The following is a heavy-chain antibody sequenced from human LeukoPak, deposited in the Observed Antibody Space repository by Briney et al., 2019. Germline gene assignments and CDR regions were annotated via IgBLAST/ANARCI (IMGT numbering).Heavy chain of an antibody. Sequence: SGGSLRLSCAASGFTFNEYYMSWIRQAPGKGLEWVSYISTTGSYINYADSVKGRFTISRDNAKNSLFLQMNSLRAEDTAVYYCARPYDTRGYFPDYWGQGTLVTVSS. J-gene: IGHJ4*02. CDR2: ISTTGSYI. D-gene: IGHD3-22*01. CDR3: ARPYDTRGYFPDY. V-gene: IGHV3-11*06. CDR1: GFTFNEYY.